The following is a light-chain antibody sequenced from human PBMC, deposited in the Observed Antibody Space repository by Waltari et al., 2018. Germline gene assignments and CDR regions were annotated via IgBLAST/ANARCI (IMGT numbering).Light chain of an antibody. CDR3: CSYTGTWV. V-gene: IGLV2-11*01. CDR2: DVT. CDR1: GTDVADSNF. Sequence: QSALTQPPSVSGSPGQSVTISCTGTGTDVADSNFVSWYQHHPGEAPKLVIYDVTERPSGVPDRFSGSKSGNSASLSVSGLQAEDEAVYYCCSYTGTWVFGGGTKLTVL. J-gene: IGLJ3*02.